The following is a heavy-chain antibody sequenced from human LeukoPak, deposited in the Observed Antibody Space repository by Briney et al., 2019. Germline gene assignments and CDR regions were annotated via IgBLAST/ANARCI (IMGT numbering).Heavy chain of an antibody. CDR1: GGSFSGYY. J-gene: IGHJ6*02. CDR2: TNHSGST. Sequence: SETLSLTCAVYGGSFSGYYWSWIRQPPGKGLEWIGETNHSGSTNYNPSLKSRVTISVDTSKNQFSLKLSSVTAADTAVYYCARGGLLYSSSRRYYYYGMDVWGQGTTVTVSS. V-gene: IGHV4-34*01. CDR3: ARGGLLYSSSRRYYYYGMDV. D-gene: IGHD6-6*01.